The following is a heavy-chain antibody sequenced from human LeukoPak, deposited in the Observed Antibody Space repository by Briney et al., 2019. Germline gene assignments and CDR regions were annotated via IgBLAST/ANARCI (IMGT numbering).Heavy chain of an antibody. J-gene: IGHJ4*02. Sequence: GESLRLSCAASGFAFSNYWMNWARQAPGKGLEWVANIKQDGSETNYVDSVKGRFTISRDNAKNSLYLQMNSLRAEDTALYYCGSTNSFSYWRQGTLVTVSS. CDR1: GFAFSNYW. CDR2: IKQDGSET. CDR3: GSTNSFSY. D-gene: IGHD2-2*01. V-gene: IGHV3-7*01.